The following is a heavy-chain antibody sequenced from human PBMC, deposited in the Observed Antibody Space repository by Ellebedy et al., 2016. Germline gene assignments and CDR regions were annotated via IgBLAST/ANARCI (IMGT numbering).Heavy chain of an antibody. J-gene: IGHJ6*02. V-gene: IGHV5-10-1*01. CDR3: ARGSSGYLGYYYYGMDV. D-gene: IGHD3-22*01. CDR1: GYSFTSYW. CDR2: IDPSDSYT. Sequence: GESLKISCKGSGYSFTSYWISWVRQMPGKGLEWMGRIDPSDSYTNYSPSFQGHVTISADKSISTAYLQWSSLKASDTAMYYCARGSSGYLGYYYYGMDVWGQGTTVTVSS.